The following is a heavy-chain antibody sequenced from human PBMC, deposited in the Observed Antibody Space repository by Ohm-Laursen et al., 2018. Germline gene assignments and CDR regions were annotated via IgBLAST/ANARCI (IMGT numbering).Heavy chain of an antibody. CDR3: ARIGGWLYGMDV. J-gene: IGHJ6*02. V-gene: IGHV4-61*01. D-gene: IGHD3-22*01. Sequence: GTLSLTCTVSGGSVSSGSYYWSWIRQPPGKGLEWIGHIYYSGSTNYNPSLKSRVTISVDTSKNKFSLKLSSVTAADTAVYYCARIGGWLYGMDVWGQGTTVTVSS. CDR1: GGSVSSGSYY. CDR2: IYYSGST.